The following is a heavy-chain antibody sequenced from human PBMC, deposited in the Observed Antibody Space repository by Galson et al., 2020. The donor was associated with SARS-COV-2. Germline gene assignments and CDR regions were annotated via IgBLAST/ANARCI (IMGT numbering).Heavy chain of an antibody. CDR3: ARGPARHYFDAENYSLLWYFAL. CDR2: ISVDGNTQ. Sequence: GESLKISCSDSGFNFSDYGMHWVRQTPGTGLEWVAVISVDGNTQHYADSVKGRFSISRDKSINTLYLQMNSLRRDDTAVYFCARGPARHYFDAENYSLLWYFALCRRGTLVTVSS. D-gene: IGHD3-9*01. CDR1: GFNFSDYG. J-gene: IGHJ2*01. V-gene: IGHV3-30*03.